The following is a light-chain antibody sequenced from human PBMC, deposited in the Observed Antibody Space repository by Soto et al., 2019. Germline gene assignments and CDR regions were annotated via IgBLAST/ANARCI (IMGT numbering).Light chain of an antibody. CDR1: SIEVGGYNY. J-gene: IGLJ2*01. CDR2: EVS. V-gene: IGLV2-14*01. Sequence: QSALTQPASLSGSPGQSITISCTGTSIEVGGYNYVSWYQQHPGKAPKLMIYEVSNRPSGVSNRFSGSKSGNTASLTISGLQAEDEADYYCSSYTSSSTLLVFGGGTKLTVL. CDR3: SSYTSSSTLLV.